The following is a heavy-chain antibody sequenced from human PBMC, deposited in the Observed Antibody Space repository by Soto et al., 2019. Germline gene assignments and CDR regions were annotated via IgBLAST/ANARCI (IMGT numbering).Heavy chain of an antibody. CDR1: GFTFSSYA. CDR2: ISGSGGST. V-gene: IGHV3-23*01. J-gene: IGHJ4*02. D-gene: IGHD2-15*01. Sequence: EVQLLESGGGLVQPGGSLRLSCAASGFTFSSYAMSWVRQAPGKGLEWVSAISGSGGSTYYADSVKGRFTISRDNSKNTLYLQMNSLSAEDTDVYYCAKSAEDIVVVVAAQGYYFDYWGQGTLVTVSS. CDR3: AKSAEDIVVVVAAQGYYFDY.